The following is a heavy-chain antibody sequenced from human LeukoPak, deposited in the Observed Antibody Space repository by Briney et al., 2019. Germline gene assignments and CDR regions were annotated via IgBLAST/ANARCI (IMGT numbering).Heavy chain of an antibody. J-gene: IGHJ3*02. V-gene: IGHV4-30-2*01. D-gene: IGHD5-12*01. CDR1: GGSISSGGYY. CDR2: IYHSGST. Sequence: PSETLSLTCTVSGGSISSGGYYWSWIQQPPGKGLEWIGYIYHSGSTYYNPSLKSRVTISVDRSKNQFSLKLSSVTAADTAVYYCARDGRGYDWRPDDAFDIWGQGTMVTVSS. CDR3: ARDGRGYDWRPDDAFDI.